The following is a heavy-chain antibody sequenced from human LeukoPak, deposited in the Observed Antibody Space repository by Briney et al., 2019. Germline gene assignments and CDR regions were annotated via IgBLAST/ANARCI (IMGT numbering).Heavy chain of an antibody. CDR2: ISAYNGNT. V-gene: IGHV1-18*01. CDR1: GYTFTSDG. Sequence: ASVKLSCKASGYTFTSDGISCVRQAPGQGLEWMGWISAYNGNTNYAQKLQGRVTMTTDTSTSTAYMELRSLRSDDTAVYYCARDEGYYDSSGYYYWGQGTLVTVSS. D-gene: IGHD3-22*01. CDR3: ARDEGYYDSSGYYY. J-gene: IGHJ4*02.